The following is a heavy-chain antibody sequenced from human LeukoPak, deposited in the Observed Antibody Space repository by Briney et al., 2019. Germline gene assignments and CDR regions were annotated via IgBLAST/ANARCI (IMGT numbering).Heavy chain of an antibody. D-gene: IGHD2-8*02. J-gene: IGHJ4*02. CDR3: ATYRQVLLPFDS. V-gene: IGHV3-23*01. CDR2: IFPSGGET. CDR1: GFTFSTFA. Sequence: GGSLRLSCAASGFTFSTFAMIWVRQPPGKGLEWVSSIFPSGGETHYADSVRGRFTISRDNSKSTLSLQMNSLRAEDTAIYYCATYRQVLLPFDSWGQGTLVTVSS.